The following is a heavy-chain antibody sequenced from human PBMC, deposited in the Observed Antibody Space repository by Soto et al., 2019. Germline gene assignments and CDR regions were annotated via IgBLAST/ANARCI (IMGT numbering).Heavy chain of an antibody. CDR2: IYYSGST. V-gene: IGHV4-30-4*01. CDR3: ASTSYYYGSGSYYKHSDY. J-gene: IGHJ4*02. D-gene: IGHD3-10*01. Sequence: GKGLEWIGYIYYSGSTDYNPSLKSRVTISVDTSKNQFSLKLSSVTAADTAVYYCASTSYYYGSGSYYKHSDYWGQGTLVTVSS.